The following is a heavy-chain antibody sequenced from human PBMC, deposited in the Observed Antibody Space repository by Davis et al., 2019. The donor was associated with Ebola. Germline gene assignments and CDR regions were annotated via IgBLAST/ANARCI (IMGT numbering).Heavy chain of an antibody. CDR1: GYTFTDNY. J-gene: IGHJ4*02. CDR2: INPNNGVT. CDR3: ARDPLHIMSIGVWGDFDY. Sequence: AASVQVSCKASGYTFTDNYINWVRQAPGQGLEWMGWINPNNGVTNYGQKFQGRVTMTRDTSITTAYMEVSRLGSDDTAVYYCARDPLHIMSIGVWGDFDYWGQGTLVTVSS. V-gene: IGHV1-2*02. D-gene: IGHD3/OR15-3a*01.